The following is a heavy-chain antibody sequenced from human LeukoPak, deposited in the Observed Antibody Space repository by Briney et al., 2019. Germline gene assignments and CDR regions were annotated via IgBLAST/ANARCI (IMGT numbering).Heavy chain of an antibody. CDR1: GYGFTSHW. D-gene: IGHD1-26*01. V-gene: IGHV5-51*01. CDR2: IYPGDSNT. CDR3: ARRRDLYSGSYYPFDY. Sequence: GEALQISCKGSGYGFTSHWIAWGRSMPGKGVGWRGIIYPGDSNTRYSPSFQGQVTISADKTITTAYLQWSSLKASDIAMYYCARRRDLYSGSYYPFDYWGQGTLVTVSS. J-gene: IGHJ4*02.